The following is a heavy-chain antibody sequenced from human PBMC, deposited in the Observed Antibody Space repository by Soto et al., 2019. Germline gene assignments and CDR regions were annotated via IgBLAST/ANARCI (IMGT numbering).Heavy chain of an antibody. CDR2: ISAYNGNT. CDR1: GYTFTSYG. Sequence: QVQLVQSGAEVKKPGASVKVSCKASGYTFTSYGISWVRQAPGQGLEWMGWISAYNGNTNYAQKLQGRVTMTTDTSTSTAYKELRSLRSNDTAVYYCARDHESGNTLFYYFDYWGQGTLVTVYS. CDR3: ARDHESGNTLFYYFDY. J-gene: IGHJ4*02. V-gene: IGHV1-18*01. D-gene: IGHD1-26*01.